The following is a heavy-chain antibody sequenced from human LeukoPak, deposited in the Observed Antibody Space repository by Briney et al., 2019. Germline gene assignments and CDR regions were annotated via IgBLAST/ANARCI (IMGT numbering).Heavy chain of an antibody. Sequence: PSETMSLTCAVDGGSFSGYYWSWISQPPGKGLEWIGEINHSGSTNYNPSLKSRVTISVDTSKNQFSLKLSSVTAADTAVYYCARGRIGSSGDYWGQGTLVTVSS. CDR2: INHSGST. V-gene: IGHV4-34*01. J-gene: IGHJ4*02. CDR3: ARGRIGSSGDY. D-gene: IGHD6-6*01. CDR1: GGSFSGYY.